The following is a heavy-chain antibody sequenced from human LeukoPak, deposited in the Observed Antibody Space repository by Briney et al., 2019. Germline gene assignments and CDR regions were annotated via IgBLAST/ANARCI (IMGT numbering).Heavy chain of an antibody. Sequence: ASVKVSCKASGYTFTSNALGWVRQAPGQGLEWMGWINTNTGNPTYAQGFTGRFVFSLDTSDNTAYLQISSLQAGDTAVYSCASFFCTSALCYFLDYWGQGTLVNVSS. CDR1: GYTFTSNA. V-gene: IGHV7-4-1*02. CDR2: INTNTGNP. J-gene: IGHJ4*02. D-gene: IGHD2-8*01. CDR3: ASFFCTSALCYFLDY.